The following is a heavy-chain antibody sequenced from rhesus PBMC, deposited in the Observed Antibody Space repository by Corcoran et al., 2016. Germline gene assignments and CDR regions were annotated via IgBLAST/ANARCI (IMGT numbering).Heavy chain of an antibody. Sequence: QVQLQESGPGLVKPSQTLSLTCAISGDSVSSNSATWNWISQSPSNGLEWLGRTSYRSKWYNDYAQSVQNRITINPDTSKNQFSLQLNAVTPEDMAVYYCARAGIAAAGTAWYFDLWGPGTPITISS. CDR1: GDSVSSNSAT. CDR2: TSYRSKWYN. V-gene: IGHV6-1*01. J-gene: IGHJ2*01. D-gene: IGHD6-25*01. CDR3: ARAGIAAAGTAWYFDL.